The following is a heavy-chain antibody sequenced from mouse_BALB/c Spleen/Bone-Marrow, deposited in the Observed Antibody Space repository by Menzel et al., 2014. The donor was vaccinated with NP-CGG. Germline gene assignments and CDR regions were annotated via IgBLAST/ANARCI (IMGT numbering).Heavy chain of an antibody. CDR1: GFNIKDTY. V-gene: IGHV14-3*02. Sequence: VQLQQSGAELVKPGASVKLSCTASGFNIKDTYMHWVKQRPEQGLEWIGRIDPANGNTKYDPKFQGKATMTADTSSNTAYLQLSSLTSEDTTVYYCAMYYYGSSLLAYWGQGTLVTVSA. J-gene: IGHJ3*01. CDR2: IDPANGNT. D-gene: IGHD1-1*01. CDR3: AMYYYGSSLLAY.